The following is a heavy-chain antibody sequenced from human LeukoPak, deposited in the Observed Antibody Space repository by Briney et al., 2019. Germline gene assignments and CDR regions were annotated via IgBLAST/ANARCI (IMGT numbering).Heavy chain of an antibody. Sequence: GGSLRLSCAASGFTFSSYSMNWVRQAPGKGLEWVSSISSSSSYIYYADSVKGRFTISRDNAKNSLYLQMNSLRAEDTSVYYCAIEWSGWYDYWGQGTLVTVSS. CDR3: AIEWSGWYDY. D-gene: IGHD6-19*01. V-gene: IGHV3-21*01. J-gene: IGHJ4*02. CDR2: ISSSSSYI. CDR1: GFTFSSYS.